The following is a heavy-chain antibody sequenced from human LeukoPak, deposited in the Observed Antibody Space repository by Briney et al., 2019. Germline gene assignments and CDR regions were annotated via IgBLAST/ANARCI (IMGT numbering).Heavy chain of an antibody. CDR3: ARDRPHNWFDP. CDR2: IKPDSGDT. J-gene: IGHJ5*02. Sequence: ASVKVSCKASGGTFSSYPISWVRQAPGQGLEWMGLIKPDSGDTNYAQNFRGRVTMTRDTSITTAYMELNRLTSDDTAVYYCARDRPHNWFDPWGQGTLVTVSS. V-gene: IGHV1-2*02. CDR1: GGTFSSYP.